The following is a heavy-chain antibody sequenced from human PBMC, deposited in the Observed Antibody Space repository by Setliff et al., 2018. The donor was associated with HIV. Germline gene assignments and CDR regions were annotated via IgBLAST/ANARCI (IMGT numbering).Heavy chain of an antibody. CDR3: ARARAQWLLRYYYGMDV. J-gene: IGHJ6*02. CDR1: GFSFSSYA. V-gene: IGHV3-30*04. CDR2: ISNDGSNQ. D-gene: IGHD6-19*01. Sequence: GGSLRLSCAASGFSFSSYAMHWVRQAPGKGLEWVAAISNDGSNQDYADSVKGRFTISRDNSKNTLYLQMNSLRAEDTAVYYCARARAQWLLRYYYGMDVWGQGTTVTVSS.